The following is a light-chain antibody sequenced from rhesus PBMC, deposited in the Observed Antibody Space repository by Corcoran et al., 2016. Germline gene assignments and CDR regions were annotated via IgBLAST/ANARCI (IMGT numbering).Light chain of an antibody. CDR2: LVS. Sequence: DIVMTQTPLSLPVTLGEPASISCRSSQSLLYSDGRTYLDWYRQKPGHSTQFLMYLVSKRASGVPDKFSGSGSGTDFTLEISRVEAEDVGVYYCIQTLRSPWTFGQGTKVEIK. CDR3: IQTLRSPWT. V-gene: IGKV2-82*01. CDR1: QSLLYSDGRTY. J-gene: IGKJ1*01.